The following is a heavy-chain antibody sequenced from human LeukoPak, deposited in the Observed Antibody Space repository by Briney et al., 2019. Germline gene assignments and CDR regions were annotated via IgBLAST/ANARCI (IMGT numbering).Heavy chain of an antibody. V-gene: IGHV3-11*05. D-gene: IGHD3-22*01. J-gene: IGHJ4*02. Sequence: GGSLRLSCAASGFTFSDYHMTWIRQAPGKGLEWVSYISGSSIYTRYADSVKGRFTISRDNAKNSLYLQMNSLRAEDTALYYCVRDISGYYFDYWGRGTLVTVSS. CDR2: ISGSSIYT. CDR3: VRDISGYYFDY. CDR1: GFTFSDYH.